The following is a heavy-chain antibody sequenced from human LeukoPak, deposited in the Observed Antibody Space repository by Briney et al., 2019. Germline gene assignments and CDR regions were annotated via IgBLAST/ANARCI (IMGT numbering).Heavy chain of an antibody. CDR3: ARGPHGRIYDILTGLDY. Sequence: ASVKVSCKASGYTFTGHSMYWVRQAPGQGLEWMGWIKPNSGGTNYAQKFQGRVTMTRDTSISTAYMELSRLRSDDTAVYYCARGPHGRIYDILTGLDYWGQGTLVTVSS. J-gene: IGHJ4*02. CDR2: IKPNSGGT. V-gene: IGHV1-2*02. CDR1: GYTFTGHS. D-gene: IGHD3-9*01.